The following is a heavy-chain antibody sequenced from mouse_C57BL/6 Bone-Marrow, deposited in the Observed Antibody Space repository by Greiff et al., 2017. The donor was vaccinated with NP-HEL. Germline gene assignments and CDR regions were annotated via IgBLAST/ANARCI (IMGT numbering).Heavy chain of an antibody. Sequence: QVHVKQSGAELVKPGASVKLSCKASGYTFTSYWMHWVKQRPGQGLEWIGMIHPNSGSTNYNEKFKSKATLTVDKSSSTAYMQLSSLTSEDSAVYYCARAVGGLIDYWGQGTTLTVSS. D-gene: IGHD3-1*01. CDR1: GYTFTSYW. CDR3: ARAVGGLIDY. CDR2: IHPNSGST. J-gene: IGHJ2*01. V-gene: IGHV1-64*01.